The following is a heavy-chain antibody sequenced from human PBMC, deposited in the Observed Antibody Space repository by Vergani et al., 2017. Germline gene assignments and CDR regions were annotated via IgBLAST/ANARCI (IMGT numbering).Heavy chain of an antibody. CDR1: GFTFSSYG. D-gene: IGHD2-21*01. V-gene: IGHV3-30*18. CDR2: ISYDGSNK. Sequence: QEQLVESGGGVVQPGRSLRLSCAASGFTFSSYGMHWVRQAPGKGLEWVAVISYDGSNKYYADSVKGRFTISRDNSKNTLYLQMNSLRAEDTAVYYCAKDRRKVIATDAFDIWGQGTMVTVSS. J-gene: IGHJ3*02. CDR3: AKDRRKVIATDAFDI.